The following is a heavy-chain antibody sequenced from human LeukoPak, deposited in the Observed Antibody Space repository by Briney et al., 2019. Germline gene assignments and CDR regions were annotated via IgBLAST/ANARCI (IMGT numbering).Heavy chain of an antibody. CDR2: ISGYNGNT. CDR3: ARGGIVGAFIDY. Sequence: ASVKVSCKASGGTFSSYAISWVRQAPGQGLEWMGWISGYNGNTNYAQKFQGRVTMTTDRSTTTAYMELRSLTSDDTAVYYCARGGIVGAFIDYWGQGTLVIVSS. D-gene: IGHD1-26*01. J-gene: IGHJ4*02. CDR1: GGTFSSYA. V-gene: IGHV1-18*01.